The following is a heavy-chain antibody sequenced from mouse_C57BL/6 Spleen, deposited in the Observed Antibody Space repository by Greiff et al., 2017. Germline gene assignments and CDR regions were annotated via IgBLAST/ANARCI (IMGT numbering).Heavy chain of an antibody. Sequence: QVQLQQPGAELVMPGASVKLSCKASGYTFTSYWMHWVKQRPGQGLEWIGEIDPSDSYTNYNQKFKGKSTLTVDKSSSTAYMQLSSLTSEDSAVYYWARIYDGYYLAYWGQGTLVTVSA. J-gene: IGHJ3*01. CDR3: ARIYDGYYLAY. CDR2: IDPSDSYT. D-gene: IGHD2-3*01. CDR1: GYTFTSYW. V-gene: IGHV1-69*01.